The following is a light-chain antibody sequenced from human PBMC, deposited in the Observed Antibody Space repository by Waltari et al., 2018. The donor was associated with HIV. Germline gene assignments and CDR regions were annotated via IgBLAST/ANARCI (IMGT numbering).Light chain of an antibody. J-gene: IGLJ3*02. CDR3: QVWDSSSDHWV. CDR2: DDS. CDR1: NLEIKS. V-gene: IGLV3-21*04. Sequence: SVSVAPGKTAKIACEGDNLEIKSVHWYQQRPGQAPIQVIDDDSDRPSGIPERFSGSNSGNTATLSITRVEVGDEADYYCQVWDSSSDHWVFGGGTKLTVL.